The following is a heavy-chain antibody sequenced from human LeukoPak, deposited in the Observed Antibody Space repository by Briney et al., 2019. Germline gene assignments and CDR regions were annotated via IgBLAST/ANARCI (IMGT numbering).Heavy chain of an antibody. Sequence: SQTLSLTCTVSGGSISSGSYYWSWIRRPAGKGLEWIGRIYTSGSTNYNPSLKSRVTISVDTSKNQFSLKLSSVTAADTAVYYCAREKGGAAIISWGQGTLVTVSS. D-gene: IGHD2-2*02. V-gene: IGHV4-61*02. J-gene: IGHJ4*02. CDR1: GGSISSGSYY. CDR2: IYTSGST. CDR3: AREKGGAAIIS.